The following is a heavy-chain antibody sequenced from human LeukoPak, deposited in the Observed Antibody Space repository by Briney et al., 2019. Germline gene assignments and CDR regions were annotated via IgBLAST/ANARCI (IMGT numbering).Heavy chain of an antibody. J-gene: IGHJ6*02. Sequence: PGGSLRLSCAASGFTFSSYEMNWVRQAPGKGLERVSYISSSGSTIYYADSVKGGFTISRDNAKNSLYLQMNSLRAEDTAVYYCAATARPGYYYYGMDVWGQGTTVTVSS. D-gene: IGHD6-6*01. CDR3: AATARPGYYYYGMDV. V-gene: IGHV3-48*03. CDR1: GFTFSSYE. CDR2: ISSSGSTI.